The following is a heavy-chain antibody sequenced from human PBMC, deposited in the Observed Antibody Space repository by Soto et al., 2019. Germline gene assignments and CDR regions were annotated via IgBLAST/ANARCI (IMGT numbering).Heavy chain of an antibody. J-gene: IGHJ4*02. CDR1: GGSISSYY. CDR2: SYTSGST. Sequence: PSETLSLTCTVSGGSISSYYWSWLRQPAGKGLERIGRSYTSGSTNYNPSLKSRVTMSVDTPKNQFSLKLSSVTAADTAVYYGARVEEGSFGQLLFWFYYWRQGTLVTVAS. D-gene: IGHD3-10*01. CDR3: ARVEEGSFGQLLFWFYY. V-gene: IGHV4-4*07.